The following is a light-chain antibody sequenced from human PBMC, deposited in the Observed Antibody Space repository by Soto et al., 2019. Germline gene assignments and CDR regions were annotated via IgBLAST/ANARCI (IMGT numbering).Light chain of an antibody. J-gene: IGKJ1*01. CDR3: QQYGSSPRT. CDR2: GAS. V-gene: IGKV3-20*01. Sequence: EIVLTQSPGTLSLSPGERATLSCRAGQSVSSSSLAWYQQKPGQAPRLLIFGASSRATGIPDRFTGSGSGTDFTLTVGRLEPEDFALYYCQQYGSSPRTFGQGTKVDIK. CDR1: QSVSSSS.